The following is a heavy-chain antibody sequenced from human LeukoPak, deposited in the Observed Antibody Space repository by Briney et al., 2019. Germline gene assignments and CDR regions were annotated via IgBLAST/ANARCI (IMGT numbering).Heavy chain of an antibody. V-gene: IGHV1-46*01. CDR3: ARDRSELVLLWFGELNY. Sequence: ASVKVSCKASGYTFTSYYMHWVRQAPGQGLEWMGIINPSGGSTSYAQKFQGRVTMTRDTSTSTVHMEPSSLRSEDTAVYYCARDRSELVLLWFGELNYWGQGTLVTVSS. J-gene: IGHJ4*02. D-gene: IGHD3-10*01. CDR2: INPSGGST. CDR1: GYTFTSYY.